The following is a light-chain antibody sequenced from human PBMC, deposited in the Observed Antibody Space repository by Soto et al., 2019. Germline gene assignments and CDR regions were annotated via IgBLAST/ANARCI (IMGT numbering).Light chain of an antibody. CDR2: DVS. CDR3: SSYTSSSTLYV. Sequence: ALTPPASMSWSPGQAITISCTGTSSDVGGYNYVSWYQQHPGKAPKLMIYDVSNRPSGVSYRFSGSKSGNTASLTISGLQAEDEADYYCSSYTSSSTLYVFGTGTKVTVL. V-gene: IGLV2-14*03. CDR1: SSDVGGYNY. J-gene: IGLJ1*01.